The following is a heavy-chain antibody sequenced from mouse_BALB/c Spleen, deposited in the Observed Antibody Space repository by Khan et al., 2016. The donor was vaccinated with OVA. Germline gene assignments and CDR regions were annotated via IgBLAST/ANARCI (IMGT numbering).Heavy chain of an antibody. CDR1: GYSITSDYA. D-gene: IGHD1-1*01. CDR3: ARGGYYYGSSAFAY. Sequence: EVQLQESGPGLVKPSQSLSLTCTVTGYSITSDYAWNWIRQFPGNKLEWMGYISYSGSTSYNPSLKSRISITRDTSKNQFFLQLNSVTTEDTAKYYCARGGYYYGSSAFAYWGQGTLVTVSA. CDR2: ISYSGST. J-gene: IGHJ3*01. V-gene: IGHV3-2*02.